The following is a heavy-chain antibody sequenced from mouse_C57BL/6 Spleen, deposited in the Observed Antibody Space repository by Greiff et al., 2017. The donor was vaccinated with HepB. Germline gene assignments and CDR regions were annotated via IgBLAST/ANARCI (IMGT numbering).Heavy chain of an antibody. J-gene: IGHJ4*01. CDR3: ARLDGYYAAMDY. Sequence: EVQLVESGGGLVKPGGSLKLSCAASGFTFSSYTMSWVRQTPEKRLEWVATISGGGGNTYYPDSVKGRFTISRDNAKNTLYLQMSSLRSEDTALYYCARLDGYYAAMDYWGQGTSVTVSS. CDR1: GFTFSSYT. V-gene: IGHV5-9*01. D-gene: IGHD2-3*01. CDR2: ISGGGGNT.